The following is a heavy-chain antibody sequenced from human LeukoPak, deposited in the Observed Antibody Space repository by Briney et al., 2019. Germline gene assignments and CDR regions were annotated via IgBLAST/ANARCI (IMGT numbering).Heavy chain of an antibody. CDR3: ARGDYYGSSGYSPRFDP. CDR1: GYTFTGYY. J-gene: IGHJ5*02. Sequence: GASVKVSCKASGYTFTGYYMHWVRQAPGQGLEWMGWINPNSGGTNYAQKFQGRVTMTRDTSISTAYMELSRLRSDDTAVYYCARGDYYGSSGYSPRFDPWGQGTLVTVSS. V-gene: IGHV1-2*02. D-gene: IGHD3-22*01. CDR2: INPNSGGT.